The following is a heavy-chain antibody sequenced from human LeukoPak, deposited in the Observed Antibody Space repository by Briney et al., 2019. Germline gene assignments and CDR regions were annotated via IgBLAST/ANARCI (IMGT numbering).Heavy chain of an antibody. D-gene: IGHD3-22*01. CDR3: ARTVPSYYDSSGYYYHY. CDR2: IIPIFGTA. V-gene: IGHV1-69*06. Sequence: ASVKVSCKASGYTFTGYYIHWVRQAPGQGLEWMGRIIPIFGTANYAQKFQGRVTITADKSTSTAYMELSSLRSEDTAVYYCARTVPSYYDSSGYYYHYWGQGTLVTVSS. CDR1: GYTFTGYY. J-gene: IGHJ4*02.